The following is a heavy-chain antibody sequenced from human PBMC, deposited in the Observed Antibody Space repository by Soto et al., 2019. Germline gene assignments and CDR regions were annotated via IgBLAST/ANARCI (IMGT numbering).Heavy chain of an antibody. CDR3: ARDSHPRTIFGVVIRTDFDY. D-gene: IGHD3-3*01. J-gene: IGHJ4*02. Sequence: GGSLRLSCAASGFTFSSYSMNWVRQAPGKGLEWVSSISSSSSYIYYADSVKGRFTISRDNAKKSLYLQMNSLRAEDTAMYYCARDSHPRTIFGVVIRTDFDYWGQGTLVTVSS. CDR1: GFTFSSYS. V-gene: IGHV3-21*01. CDR2: ISSSSSYI.